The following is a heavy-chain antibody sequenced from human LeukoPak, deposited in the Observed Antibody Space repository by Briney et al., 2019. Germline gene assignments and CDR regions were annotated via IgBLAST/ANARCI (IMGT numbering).Heavy chain of an antibody. CDR1: GFTFSSYA. CDR3: AKVRVVGGWWNNPRFDY. V-gene: IGHV3-23*01. CDR2: ISGSGGST. D-gene: IGHD6-19*01. J-gene: IGHJ4*02. Sequence: GSLRLSCAASGFTFSSYAMSWVRQAPGKGLEWVSAISGSGGSTHYADSVKGRFTISRDNSKNTLYLQMNSLRAEDTAVYYCAKVRVVGGWWNNPRFDYWGQGTLVTVSS.